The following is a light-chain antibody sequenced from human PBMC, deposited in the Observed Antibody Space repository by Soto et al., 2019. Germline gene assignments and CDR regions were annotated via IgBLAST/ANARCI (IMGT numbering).Light chain of an antibody. V-gene: IGKV1-5*03. Sequence: DIQMTQSPSTLSASVGDRVTITCRASQSINSWLAWYQQKPGKAPKLLIYKASSLQSGVPSRFSGSGSGTEFTLTISSLQPDDFATYYCQQYNSYSCTFGQGTKLEI. J-gene: IGKJ2*01. CDR1: QSINSW. CDR2: KAS. CDR3: QQYNSYSCT.